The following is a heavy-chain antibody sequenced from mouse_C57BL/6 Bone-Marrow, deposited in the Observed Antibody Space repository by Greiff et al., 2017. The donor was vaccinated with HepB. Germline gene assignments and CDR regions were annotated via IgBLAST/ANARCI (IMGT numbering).Heavy chain of an antibody. CDR3: AREDYDWYFDV. V-gene: IGHV1-76*01. CDR1: GYTFTDYY. D-gene: IGHD2-4*01. CDR2: IYPGSGNT. J-gene: IGHJ1*03. Sequence: VQLQQSGAELVRPGASVKLSCKASGYTFTDYYINWVKQRPGQGLEWIARIYPGSGNTYYNEKFKGKATLTAEKSSSTAYMQLSSLTSEDSAVYFSAREDYDWYFDVWGTGTTVTVTS.